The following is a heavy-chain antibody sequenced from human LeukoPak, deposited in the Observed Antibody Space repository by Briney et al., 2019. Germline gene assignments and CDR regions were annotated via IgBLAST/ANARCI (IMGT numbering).Heavy chain of an antibody. J-gene: IGHJ6*03. CDR3: ARHTAMVDYYYYIDV. V-gene: IGHV4-34*01. CDR1: GGSFSGYY. Sequence: SETLSLTCAVYGGSFSGYYWSWIRQPPGKGLEWIGEINHSGSTNYNPSLKSRVTISVDTSKNQFSLKLSSVTAADTAVYYCARHTAMVDYYYYIDVWGKGTTVTVSS. CDR2: INHSGST. D-gene: IGHD5-18*01.